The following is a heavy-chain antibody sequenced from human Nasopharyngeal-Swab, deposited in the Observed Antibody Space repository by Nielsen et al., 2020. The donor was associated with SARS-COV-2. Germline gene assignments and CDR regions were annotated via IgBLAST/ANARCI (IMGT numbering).Heavy chain of an antibody. CDR2: TSSDESHK. CDR3: ARDVGGRDNY. CDR1: GFTFSYYD. D-gene: IGHD2-15*01. Sequence: GGSLRLSCAASGFTFSYYDMHWVRQAPGKGLEWLAVTSSDESHKYYADSVKGRFTISRDNAKNTLYLQMNSLRADDTAVYYCARDVGGRDNYWGQGALVTVSS. V-gene: IGHV3-30-3*01. J-gene: IGHJ4*02.